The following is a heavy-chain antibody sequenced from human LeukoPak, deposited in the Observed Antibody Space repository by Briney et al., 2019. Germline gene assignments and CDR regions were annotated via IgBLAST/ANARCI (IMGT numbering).Heavy chain of an antibody. J-gene: IGHJ6*02. V-gene: IGHV3-30*02. CDR3: AKDLNMVATTYLSYRYYYYGMDV. D-gene: IGHD5-12*01. Sequence: GGSLRLSCAASEFMFSKYGMHWVRQVPGKGLEWVAFVRYDGKNKYYADSVKGRFTISRDNSKNTLYLQMNSLRAEDTALYYCAKDLNMVATTYLSYRYYYYGMDVWGQGTTVTVTS. CDR1: EFMFSKYG. CDR2: VRYDGKNK.